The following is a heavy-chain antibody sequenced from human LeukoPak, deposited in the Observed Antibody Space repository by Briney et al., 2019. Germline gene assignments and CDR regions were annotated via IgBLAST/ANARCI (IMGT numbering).Heavy chain of an antibody. CDR3: ARLGYSYGYYYYGMDV. V-gene: IGHV4-38-2*02. Sequence: SETLSLTCTVSGYSISSGYYWGWIRQPPGKGLEWIGYIYYSGSTNYNPSLKSRVTISVDTSKNQFSLKLSSVTAADTAVYYCARLGYSYGYYYYGMDVWGQGTTVTVSS. J-gene: IGHJ6*02. CDR2: IYYSGST. CDR1: GYSISSGYY. D-gene: IGHD5-18*01.